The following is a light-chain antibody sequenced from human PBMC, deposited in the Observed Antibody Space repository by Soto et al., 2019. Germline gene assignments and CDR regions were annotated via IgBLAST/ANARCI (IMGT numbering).Light chain of an antibody. Sequence: AIQLTQSPSSLSASVGDRVTITCRASQGIAKDLGWYQQKPGKAPRLLIFGASFLQSGVPSRFSGSGSGTDFTLTINGLQPEDFATYYCLQNYYSSRTFGQGTKVEIK. CDR2: GAS. J-gene: IGKJ1*01. CDR3: LQNYYSSRT. V-gene: IGKV1-6*01. CDR1: QGIAKD.